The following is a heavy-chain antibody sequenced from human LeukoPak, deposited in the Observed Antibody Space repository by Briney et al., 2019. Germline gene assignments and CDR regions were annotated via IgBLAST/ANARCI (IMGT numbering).Heavy chain of an antibody. D-gene: IGHD3-10*01. J-gene: IGHJ4*02. V-gene: IGHV3-11*01. Sequence: GGSLRLSCAASGFIFSDYYMSWVRQAPGKGLEWVSYISGSGDIIYYSDSVKGRFAVSRDNAKNSVYLQMNSLRAADTAVYFCTRETYHYTSGNWGQGTLVTVSS. CDR1: GFIFSDYY. CDR3: TRETYHYTSGN. CDR2: ISGSGDII.